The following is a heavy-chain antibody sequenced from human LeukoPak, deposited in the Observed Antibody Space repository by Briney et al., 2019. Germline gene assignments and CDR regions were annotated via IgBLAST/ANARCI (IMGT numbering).Heavy chain of an antibody. V-gene: IGHV1-3*01. J-gene: IGHJ6*02. CDR2: INAGNGNT. CDR1: GGTFTSYA. Sequence: GASVKVSCKASGGTFTSYAMHWVRQAPGQRLEWMGWINAGNGNTKYSQKFQGRVTITRDTSASTAYMELSSLRSEDTAVYYCARDNRPGYCSGGSCPLRRHYYYYYGMDVWGQGTTVTVSS. D-gene: IGHD2-15*01. CDR3: ARDNRPGYCSGGSCPLRRHYYYYYGMDV.